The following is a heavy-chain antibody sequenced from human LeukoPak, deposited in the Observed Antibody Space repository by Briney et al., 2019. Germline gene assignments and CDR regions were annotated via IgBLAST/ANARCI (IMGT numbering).Heavy chain of an antibody. CDR3: TTILISSSSREDY. V-gene: IGHV3-15*01. J-gene: IGHJ4*02. Sequence: GGSLRLSCAASGFTFDDYAMHWVRQAPGKGLEWVGLIKSKTDGGATDYAAPVKGRFTISRDDSKNTLYLQMNSLKTEDTAVYYCTTILISSSSREDYWGQGTLVTVSS. D-gene: IGHD6-6*01. CDR1: GFTFDDYA. CDR2: IKSKTDGGAT.